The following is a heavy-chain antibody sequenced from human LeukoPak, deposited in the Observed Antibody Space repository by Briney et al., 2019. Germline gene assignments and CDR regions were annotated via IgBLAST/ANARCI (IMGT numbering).Heavy chain of an antibody. CDR1: GYTFTGYY. CDR3: AREGSGWYVDY. CDR2: INPNSGGT. D-gene: IGHD6-19*01. Sequence: ASVRVSCKASGYTFTGYYMHWVRQAPGQGLEWMGWINPNSGGTEYAQKFQGRVTMTRDTSISTAYMELSRLRSDDTAVYYCAREGSGWYVDYWGQGTLVTVSS. J-gene: IGHJ4*02. V-gene: IGHV1-2*02.